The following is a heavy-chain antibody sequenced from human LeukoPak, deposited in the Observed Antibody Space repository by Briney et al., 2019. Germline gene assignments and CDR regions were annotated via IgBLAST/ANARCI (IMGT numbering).Heavy chain of an antibody. V-gene: IGHV1-2*02. D-gene: IGHD3-3*01. J-gene: IGHJ4*02. Sequence: ASVKVSCKASGYTFTGYYMHWVRQAPGQGLEWMGWINPNSGGTNYAQKLQGRVTMTRDTSISTAYMELSRLRSDDTAVYYCARVNGITIFGVVNPFDYWGQGTLVTVSS. CDR1: GYTFTGYY. CDR3: ARVNGITIFGVVNPFDY. CDR2: INPNSGGT.